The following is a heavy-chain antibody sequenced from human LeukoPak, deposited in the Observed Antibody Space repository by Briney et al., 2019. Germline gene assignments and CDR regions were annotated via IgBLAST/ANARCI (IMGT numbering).Heavy chain of an antibody. Sequence: PGGSLRLSCAASVFTFSSFVMSWVRPAPGKGLEWVSSISGSGVYKYYTDSVKGRFTISRDNSKNTLYVQMNSLRAEDTAVYYCAKVSCTGGTCSSFDYWGQGTLATVSS. V-gene: IGHV3-23*01. CDR3: AKVSCTGGTCSSFDY. CDR2: ISGSGVYK. CDR1: VFTFSSFV. D-gene: IGHD2-8*02. J-gene: IGHJ4*02.